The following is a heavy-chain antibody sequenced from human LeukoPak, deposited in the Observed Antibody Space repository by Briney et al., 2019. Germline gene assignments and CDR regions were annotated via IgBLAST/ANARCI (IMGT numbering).Heavy chain of an antibody. Sequence: SETLSLTCTVSGGSISSSSYYWGWIRQPPGKGLEWIGSIYYSGSTYYNPSLKSRVTISVDTSKNQFSLKLSSVTAADMAVYYCARFRNLDYWGQGTLVTVSS. D-gene: IGHD1-14*01. CDR3: ARFRNLDY. J-gene: IGHJ4*02. CDR2: IYYSGST. V-gene: IGHV4-39*01. CDR1: GGSISSSSYY.